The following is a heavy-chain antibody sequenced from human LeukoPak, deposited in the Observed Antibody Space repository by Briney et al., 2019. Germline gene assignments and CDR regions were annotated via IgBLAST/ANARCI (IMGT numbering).Heavy chain of an antibody. Sequence: PGGSLRLSCAASGFTFSGYGMHWVRQAPGKGLEWVAVISYDGSNKYYADSVKGRFTISRDNSKNTLYLQMNSLRAEDTAVYYCAKGSYSSSWCLDYWGQGTLVTVSS. CDR3: AKGSYSSSWCLDY. D-gene: IGHD6-13*01. J-gene: IGHJ4*02. CDR1: GFTFSGYG. V-gene: IGHV3-30*18. CDR2: ISYDGSNK.